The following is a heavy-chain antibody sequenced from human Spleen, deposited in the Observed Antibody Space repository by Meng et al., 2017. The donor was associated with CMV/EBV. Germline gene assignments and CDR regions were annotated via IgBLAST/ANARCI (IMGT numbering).Heavy chain of an antibody. V-gene: IGHV1-69*05. CDR2: SRPISGTI. Sequence: TISSDASSWVRQTPGEGLEWIGGSRPISGTINHAQKFRGRIAITTDESTSTAYMELSSLRSEDTALYYCARDRYIPARGGGSYYFDYWGQGTLVTVSS. CDR3: ARDRYIPARGGGSYYFDY. J-gene: IGHJ4*02. D-gene: IGHD6-6*01. CDR1: TISSDA.